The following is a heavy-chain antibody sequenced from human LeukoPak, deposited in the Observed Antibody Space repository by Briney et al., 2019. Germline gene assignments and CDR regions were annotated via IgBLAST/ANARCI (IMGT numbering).Heavy chain of an antibody. V-gene: IGHV3-23*01. CDR2: ISGSGGST. J-gene: IGHJ3*02. Sequence: GGSLRLSCAASGFTFSSYAMSWVRQAPGKGLEWVSAISGSGGSTYYADSVKGRFTISRDNAKNSLYLQMNSLRAEDTAVYYCARLPLWTTDAFDIWGQGTMVTVSS. CDR1: GFTFSSYA. CDR3: ARLPLWTTDAFDI. D-gene: IGHD3-10*01.